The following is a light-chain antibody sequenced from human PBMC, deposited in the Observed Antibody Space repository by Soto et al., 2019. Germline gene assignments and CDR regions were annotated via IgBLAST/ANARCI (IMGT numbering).Light chain of an antibody. Sequence: QSVLTQPPSVSGAPGQRVTISCSGSSSNIGAGYDVHWYQQLPGTAPKLLISANNIRPSGVPDRFSGSKSGTSASLAISGLQADDEADYFCASNTPTWVFGGGTKLTVL. J-gene: IGLJ2*01. CDR2: ANN. CDR1: SSNIGAGYD. CDR3: ASNTPTWV. V-gene: IGLV1-40*01.